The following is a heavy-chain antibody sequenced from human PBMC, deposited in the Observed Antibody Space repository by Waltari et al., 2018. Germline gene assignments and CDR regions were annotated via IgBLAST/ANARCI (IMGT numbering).Heavy chain of an antibody. D-gene: IGHD6-19*01. CDR3: ARDAPYSSGWAFDY. V-gene: IGHV1-69*08. CDR2: IIPIRGIA. Sequence: QVQLVQSGAEVKKPGSSVKVSCKASGGTFSSYTISWVRQAPGQGLEWMGRIIPIRGIANYAQKFQGRVTITADKSTSTAYMELSSLRSEDTAVYYCARDAPYSSGWAFDYWGQGTLVTVSS. J-gene: IGHJ4*02. CDR1: GGTFSSYT.